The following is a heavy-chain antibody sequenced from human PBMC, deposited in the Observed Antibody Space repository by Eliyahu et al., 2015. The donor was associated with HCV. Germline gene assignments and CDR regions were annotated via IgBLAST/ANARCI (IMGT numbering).Heavy chain of an antibody. V-gene: IGHV3-48*01. CDR1: GFTFSSYS. J-gene: IGHJ4*02. Sequence: EVQLVESGGGLVQPGGSLRLSCAASGFTFSSYSMNWVRQAPGKGLGWVSYISSSSSTIYYADSVKGRFTISRDNAKNSLYLQMNSLRAEDTAVYYCARDPRTRKYGDYLNWGQGTLVTVSS. CDR2: ISSSSSTI. D-gene: IGHD4-17*01. CDR3: ARDPRTRKYGDYLN.